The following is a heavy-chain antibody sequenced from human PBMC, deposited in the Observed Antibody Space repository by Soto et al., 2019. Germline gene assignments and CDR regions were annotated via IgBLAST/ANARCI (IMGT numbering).Heavy chain of an antibody. Sequence: ASVKVSCKASGYTFTSYGISWVRQAPGQGLEWMGWISAYNGNTNYAQKLQGRVTMTTDTSTSTAYMELRSLRSDDTAVYYCARDRETNSGSYSSYYFDYWGQGTLVTVS. CDR3: ARDRETNSGSYSSYYFDY. J-gene: IGHJ4*02. D-gene: IGHD1-26*01. V-gene: IGHV1-18*01. CDR1: GYTFTSYG. CDR2: ISAYNGNT.